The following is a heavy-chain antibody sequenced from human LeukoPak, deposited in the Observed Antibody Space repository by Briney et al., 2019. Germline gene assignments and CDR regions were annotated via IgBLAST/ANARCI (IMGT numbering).Heavy chain of an antibody. V-gene: IGHV4-61*01. D-gene: IGHD6-19*01. CDR1: GVSVRGGSYY. CDR3: ARDSSGSEYYFDY. J-gene: IGHJ4*02. Sequence: SETLSLTCTVSGVSVRGGSYYWTWIRQPPGKRLEWIGYIYYSRSTNYNPSLKSRVTMSVDTSKNQFSLKLSSVTAADTAVYYCARDSSGSEYYFDYWGQGTLVTVSS. CDR2: IYYSRST.